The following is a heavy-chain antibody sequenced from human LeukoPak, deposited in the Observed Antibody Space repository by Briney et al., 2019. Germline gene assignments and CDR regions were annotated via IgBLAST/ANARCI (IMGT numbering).Heavy chain of an antibody. CDR2: INHSGST. CDR3: ARGRGISSNNWFDP. J-gene: IGHJ5*02. CDR1: GGSFSGYY. D-gene: IGHD3-3*02. V-gene: IGHV4-34*01. Sequence: PSETLSLTCAVYGGSFSGYYWNWIRQPPGKGLEWIGEINHSGSTNYNPSLKSRVTISVDTSKNQFSLELSSVTAADTAVYYCARGRGISSNNWFDPWGQGTLVTVSS.